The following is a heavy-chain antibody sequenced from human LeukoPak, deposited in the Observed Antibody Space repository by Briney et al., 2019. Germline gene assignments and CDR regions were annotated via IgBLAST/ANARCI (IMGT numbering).Heavy chain of an antibody. CDR1: GYTFTSYY. J-gene: IGHJ4*02. CDR2: INPSGGST. D-gene: IGHD3-10*01. Sequence: ASVKVSCKASGYTFTSYYMHWVRQAPGQGLEWMGIINPSGGSTSYAQKFQGRGTMTRDMSTSTVYTVLSSLRSEDPAEYYCARDRRGFDYWGQGTLVTVPS. V-gene: IGHV1-46*01. CDR3: ARDRRGFDY.